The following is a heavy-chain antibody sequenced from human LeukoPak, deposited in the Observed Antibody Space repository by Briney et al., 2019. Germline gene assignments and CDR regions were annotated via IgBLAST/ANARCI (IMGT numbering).Heavy chain of an antibody. CDR3: ARRVSGSSSGFDY. D-gene: IGHD6-6*01. CDR1: GYSISSGYY. Sequence: SETLSLTCAVSGYSISSGYYWGWIRQPPGKGLEWIGSIYHSGSTYYNPSLKSRVTISVDTSKNQFSLKLSSVTAADTAVYYCARRVSGSSSGFDYWGQGTLVTVSS. CDR2: IYHSGST. J-gene: IGHJ4*02. V-gene: IGHV4-38-2*01.